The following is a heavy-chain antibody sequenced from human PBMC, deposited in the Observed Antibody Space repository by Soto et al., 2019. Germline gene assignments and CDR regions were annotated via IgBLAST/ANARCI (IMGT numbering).Heavy chain of an antibody. CDR2: ISAYNGNT. D-gene: IGHD1-26*01. CDR1: GYTFTSYG. CDR3: ARGGRWGRATAFTGIDY. J-gene: IGHJ4*02. V-gene: IGHV1-18*04. Sequence: ASVKVSCKXSGYTFTSYGISWVRQAPGQGLEWMGWISAYNGNTNYAQKLQGRVTMTTDTSTSTAYMELRSLRSDDTAVYYCARGGRWGRATAFTGIDYWGQGTLVTVS.